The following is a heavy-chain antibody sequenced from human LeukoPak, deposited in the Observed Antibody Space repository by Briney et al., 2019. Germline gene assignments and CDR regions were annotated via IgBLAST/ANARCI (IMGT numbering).Heavy chain of an antibody. J-gene: IGHJ6*03. CDR1: GFTFSSYA. D-gene: IGHD2-2*01. V-gene: IGHV3-30*04. CDR2: ISYDGSNK. CDR3: AKEGEVVVPAAIYHYYYYMDV. Sequence: PGRSLRLSCAASGFTFSSYAMHWVRQAPGKGLEWVAVISYDGSNKYYADSVKGRFTISRDNSKNTLYLQMNSLRAEDTAVYYCAKEGEVVVPAAIYHYYYYMDVWGKGTTVTISS.